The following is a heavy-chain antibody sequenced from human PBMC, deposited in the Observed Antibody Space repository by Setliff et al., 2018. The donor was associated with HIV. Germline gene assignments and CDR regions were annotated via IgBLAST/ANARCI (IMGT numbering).Heavy chain of an antibody. Sequence: GGSLRLSCAMSGFTFSDYNIYWVRQSPAKGLEWVALIWIDGNRKEYADSVKGRFTISGDNSRNTVYLQMSTLRAEDTAIYSCATLARFAPDYWSQGTQVTVSS. CDR2: IWIDGNRK. CDR3: ATLARFAPDY. V-gene: IGHV3-33*01. J-gene: IGHJ4*02. CDR1: GFTFSDYN.